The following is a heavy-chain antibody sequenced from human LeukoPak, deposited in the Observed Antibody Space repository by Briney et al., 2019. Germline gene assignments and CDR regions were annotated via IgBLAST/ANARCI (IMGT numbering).Heavy chain of an antibody. CDR2: IYYSGST. Sequence: SETLSLTCTVSGGSISSYYWSWIRQPPGKGLEWIGYIYYSGSTNYNPSLKSRVTISVDTSKNQFSLKLSSVTAADTAVYYCAREGDCSSTSWYPYWGQGTLVTVSS. V-gene: IGHV4-59*01. D-gene: IGHD2-2*01. CDR3: AREGDCSSTSWYPY. CDR1: GGSISSYY. J-gene: IGHJ4*02.